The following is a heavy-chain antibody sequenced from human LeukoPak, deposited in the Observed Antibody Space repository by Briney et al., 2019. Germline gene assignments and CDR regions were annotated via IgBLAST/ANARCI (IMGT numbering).Heavy chain of an antibody. V-gene: IGHV3-15*01. J-gene: IGHJ4*02. CDR2: ILSKSEGGTA. CDR3: TTESYDR. CDR1: GFTFSNAW. D-gene: IGHD3-22*01. Sequence: PGGSLRLSCAASGFTFSNAWMSWVRQAPGNGLEWVGRILSKSEGGTADYSSPVKGRFTISRDDSKNTLYLQMDSLKTEDTAIYYCTTESYDRWGQGTLVTVSS.